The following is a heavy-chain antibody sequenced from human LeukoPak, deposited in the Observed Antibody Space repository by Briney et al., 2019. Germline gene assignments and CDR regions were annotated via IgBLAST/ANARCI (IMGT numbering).Heavy chain of an antibody. CDR1: GGSISSGDYY. V-gene: IGHV4-30-4*01. CDR3: ARGDYVRFATYY. Sequence: SQTLSLTCTVSGGSISSGDYYWSWIRQPPGKGLEWIGYIYYSGSTYCNPSLKSRVTISVDTSKNQFSLKLSSVTAADTAVYYCARGDYVRFATYYWGQGTLVTVSS. J-gene: IGHJ4*02. CDR2: IYYSGST. D-gene: IGHD4-17*01.